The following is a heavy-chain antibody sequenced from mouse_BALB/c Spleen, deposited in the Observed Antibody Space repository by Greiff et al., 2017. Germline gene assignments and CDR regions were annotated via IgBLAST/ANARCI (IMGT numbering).Heavy chain of an antibody. V-gene: IGHV5-17*02. CDR2: ISSGSSTI. Sequence: EVKVVESGGGLVQPGGSRKLSCAASGFTFSSFGMHWVRQAPEKGLEWVAYISSGSSTIYYADTVKGRFTISRDNPKNTLFLQMTSLRSEDTAMYYCARSLLRLPFDYWGQGTTLTVSS. J-gene: IGHJ2*01. CDR1: GFTFSSFG. CDR3: ARSLLRLPFDY. D-gene: IGHD1-2*01.